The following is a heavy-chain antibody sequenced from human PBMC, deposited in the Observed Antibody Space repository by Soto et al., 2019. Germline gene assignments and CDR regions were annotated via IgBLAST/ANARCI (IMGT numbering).Heavy chain of an antibody. J-gene: IGHJ4*02. CDR1: GGSISSGGYY. D-gene: IGHD6-6*01. Sequence: SETLSLTCTVSGGSISSGGYYWSWIRQHPGKGLEWIGCVYYNGRTYYNPSLKSRITISVDTSKKHFSLKLSSVTAADTAVYYCASTKDYSSSLDYWGQGILVTRLL. CDR3: ASTKDYSSSLDY. CDR2: VYYNGRT. V-gene: IGHV4-31*03.